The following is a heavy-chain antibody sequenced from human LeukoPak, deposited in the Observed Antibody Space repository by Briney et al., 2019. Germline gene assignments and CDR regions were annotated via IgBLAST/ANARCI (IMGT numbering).Heavy chain of an antibody. D-gene: IGHD2-15*01. CDR1: GFTFTNAW. CDR2: IKTKIDGGTT. Sequence: GGSLRLSCAASGFTFTNAWMSWVRQAPGKGLEWVGRIKTKIDGGTTDYAAPVKGRFTISRDDSKNTLYLQMNSLKSEDTAVYYCTIEWYDAFDIWGQGTMVTVSS. CDR3: TIEWYDAFDI. J-gene: IGHJ3*02. V-gene: IGHV3-15*01.